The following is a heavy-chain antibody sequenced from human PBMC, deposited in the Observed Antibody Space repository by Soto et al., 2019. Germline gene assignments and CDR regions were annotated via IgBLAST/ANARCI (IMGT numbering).Heavy chain of an antibody. CDR1: GYRLTSYG. CDR3: AREYCSSASCHGPDF. J-gene: IGHJ4*02. Sequence: QVQLVQSGAEVRMPGASVKVSCKASGYRLTSYGISWVRQAPGQGLEWMGWISGHDGNTKYTQKVQGRVTVTTDTSPSKAYIDLRSLRSDDTAVYYWAREYCSSASCHGPDFWGQGTLVTVSS. CDR2: ISGHDGNT. V-gene: IGHV1-18*01. D-gene: IGHD2-2*01.